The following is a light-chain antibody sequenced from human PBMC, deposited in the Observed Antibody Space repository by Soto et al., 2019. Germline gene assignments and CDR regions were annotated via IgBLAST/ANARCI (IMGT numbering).Light chain of an antibody. CDR3: SSWTSGAAYV. Sequence: QSVLTQPASVSGSPGQSITISCAGTSSDVGAYNYVSWYQHHPGKAPKLMIYDVNNRPSGDSNRFSGSKSGNTASLTISGLQVEDEADYYCSSWTSGAAYVVGSGTKVTVL. J-gene: IGLJ1*01. V-gene: IGLV2-14*03. CDR1: SSDVGAYNY. CDR2: DVN.